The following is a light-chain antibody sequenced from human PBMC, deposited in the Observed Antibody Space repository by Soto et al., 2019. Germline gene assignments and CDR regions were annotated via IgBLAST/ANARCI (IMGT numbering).Light chain of an antibody. Sequence: QSALTQPASVSGSPGQSITISCTGTSSDVGDYNYVSWYQQHPGRAPKLMIYEVDYRPSGVSNRFSGSKSGNTASLTISGLQAEDEADYYCSSYSSGSTLYVFGTGTKVTVL. J-gene: IGLJ1*01. CDR3: SSYSSGSTLYV. CDR2: EVD. CDR1: SSDVGDYNY. V-gene: IGLV2-14*01.